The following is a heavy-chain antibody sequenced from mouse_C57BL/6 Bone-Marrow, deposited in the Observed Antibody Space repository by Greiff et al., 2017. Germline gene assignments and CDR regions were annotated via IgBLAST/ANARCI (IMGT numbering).Heavy chain of an antibody. CDR3: ARWGGHYCDY. CDR1: GYTFTSYW. V-gene: IGHV1-69*01. J-gene: IGHJ2*01. CDR2: IDPSDSYT. Sequence: QVQLQQPGAELVMPGASVKLSCKASGYTFTSYWMHWVKQRPGQGLEWIGEIDPSDSYTNYNQKFKGKSTLTVDKSSSTAYMQLSSLTSEDSAVYYCARWGGHYCDYWGQGTTLTVAA.